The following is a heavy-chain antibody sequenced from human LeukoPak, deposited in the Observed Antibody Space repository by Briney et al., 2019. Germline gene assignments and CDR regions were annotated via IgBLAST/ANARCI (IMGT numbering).Heavy chain of an antibody. CDR2: ITSSGNII. J-gene: IGHJ5*02. CDR1: GFIFSTYN. D-gene: IGHD6-13*01. CDR3: AREIAAAGTSFDGRPFDP. V-gene: IGHV3-48*01. Sequence: GGSLRLSCAASGFIFSTYNMNWVRQAPGKGLEWVSFITSSGNIIYYAVSVKGRFTISRDNSKNTLYLQMNSLRAEDTAVYYCAREIAAAGTSFDGRPFDPWGQGTLVTVSS.